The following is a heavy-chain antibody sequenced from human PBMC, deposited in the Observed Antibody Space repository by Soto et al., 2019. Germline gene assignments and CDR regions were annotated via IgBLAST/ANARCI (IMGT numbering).Heavy chain of an antibody. V-gene: IGHV1-69*13. CDR1: GGTFSSYA. Sequence: GASVKVSCKASGGTFSSYAISWVRQAPGQGLEWMGGIIPIFGTANYAQKFQGRVTITADESTSTAYMELSSLRSEDTAVYYCARGRWLQGDYYYYGMDVRGQGTMVTVSS. CDR3: ARGRWLQGDYYYYGMDV. D-gene: IGHD5-12*01. J-gene: IGHJ6*02. CDR2: IIPIFGTA.